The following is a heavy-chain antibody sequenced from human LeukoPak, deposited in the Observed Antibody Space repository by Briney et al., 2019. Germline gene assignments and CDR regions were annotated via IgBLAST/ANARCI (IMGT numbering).Heavy chain of an antibody. CDR1: GYSFTSYW. V-gene: IGHV5-51*01. Sequence: GESLKISCKGSGYSFTSYWIGWVRQMPGKGLEWMGIIYPGDSDTRYSPSFQGQVTISADKSISTAYLQWSSLKASDTAMYYCARPKGYCSGGSCPSIQHSWAFDIWGQGTMVTVSS. D-gene: IGHD2-15*01. J-gene: IGHJ3*02. CDR3: ARPKGYCSGGSCPSIQHSWAFDI. CDR2: IYPGDSDT.